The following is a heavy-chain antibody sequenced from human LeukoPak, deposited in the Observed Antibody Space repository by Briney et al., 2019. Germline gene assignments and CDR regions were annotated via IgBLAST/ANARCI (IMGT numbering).Heavy chain of an antibody. V-gene: IGHV1-8*01. Sequence: ASVKVSCKASGYTFSSNDINRVREATGQGLEWMGWMNPNSGNTAYAQKIQGRVTMTWNAAISTAYMELSSLRSEDTAVYYCARPKSKYDSSGYCPLDYWGQGTLVTVSS. J-gene: IGHJ4*02. CDR2: MNPNSGNT. CDR3: ARPKSKYDSSGYCPLDY. D-gene: IGHD3-22*01. CDR1: GYTFSSND.